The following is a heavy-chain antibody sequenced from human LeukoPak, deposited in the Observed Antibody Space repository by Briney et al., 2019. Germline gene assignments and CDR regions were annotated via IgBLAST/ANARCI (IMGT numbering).Heavy chain of an antibody. J-gene: IGHJ4*02. Sequence: PGGSLRLSCVPSGFTFSNYGIHWVRQAPGKGLEWVAVIWYDGSNKDSGDSVKGRFTISRDNSKNTVYLQMTTLRAEDTAVYYCVRGQRLGGPFYFDSWGQGALVTVSS. D-gene: IGHD6-25*01. CDR1: GFTFSNYG. V-gene: IGHV3-33*01. CDR2: IWYDGSNK. CDR3: VRGQRLGGPFYFDS.